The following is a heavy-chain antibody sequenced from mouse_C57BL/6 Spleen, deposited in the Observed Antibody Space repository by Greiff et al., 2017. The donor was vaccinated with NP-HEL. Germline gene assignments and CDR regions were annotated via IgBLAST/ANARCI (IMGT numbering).Heavy chain of an antibody. D-gene: IGHD1-1*01. CDR3: ARSGTVVGYFDV. CDR2: IDPSDSYT. J-gene: IGHJ1*03. CDR1: GYTFTSYW. V-gene: IGHV1-69*01. Sequence: QVQLQQPGAELVMPGASVKLSCKASGYTFTSYWMHWVKQRPGQGLEWIGEIDPSDSYTNYNQKFKGKSTLTVDKSSSPAYMQLSSLTSEDSAVYYCARSGTVVGYFDVWGTGTTVTVSS.